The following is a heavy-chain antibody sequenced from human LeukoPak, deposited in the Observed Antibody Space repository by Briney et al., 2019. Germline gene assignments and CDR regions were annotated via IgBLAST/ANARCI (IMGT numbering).Heavy chain of an antibody. V-gene: IGHV1-18*01. D-gene: IGHD2-15*01. CDR2: ISAYNGNT. CDR1: GYTFTSYG. Sequence: ASVKVSCKASGYTFTSYGISWVRQAPGQGLEWMGWISAYNGNTNYAQKLQGRGTMTTDTSTSTAYMALRSLRSDDTAVYSCARAPLRYCSGGSCSHFDYWGQGTLVTVSS. CDR3: ARAPLRYCSGGSCSHFDY. J-gene: IGHJ4*02.